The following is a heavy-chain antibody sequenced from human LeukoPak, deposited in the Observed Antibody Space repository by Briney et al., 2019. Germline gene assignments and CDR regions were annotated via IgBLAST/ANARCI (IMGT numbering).Heavy chain of an antibody. Sequence: PGGSLRLSCAAYGFTFSSYWMSWVRQAPGKGLEWVANIKQDGSEKYYVDSVKGRFTISRDNAKNSLYLQMNSLRAEDTAVYYCAREAQDAFDIWGQGTMVTVSS. CDR2: IKQDGSEK. CDR1: GFTFSSYW. J-gene: IGHJ3*02. V-gene: IGHV3-7*01. CDR3: AREAQDAFDI.